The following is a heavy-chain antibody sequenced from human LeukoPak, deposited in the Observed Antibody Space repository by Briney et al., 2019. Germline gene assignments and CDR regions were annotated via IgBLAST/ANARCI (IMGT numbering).Heavy chain of an antibody. J-gene: IGHJ4*02. Sequence: PGRSLRLSCAASGFTFSSYAMHWVRQAPGKGLEWVAVISYDGSNKYYADSVKGRFTISRDNSKNTLYLQMNSLRAEDTAVYYCARGRVGYYDSSGYYYFDYWGQGTLVTVSS. CDR2: ISYDGSNK. CDR1: GFTFSSYA. D-gene: IGHD3-22*01. CDR3: ARGRVGYYDSSGYYYFDY. V-gene: IGHV3-30-3*01.